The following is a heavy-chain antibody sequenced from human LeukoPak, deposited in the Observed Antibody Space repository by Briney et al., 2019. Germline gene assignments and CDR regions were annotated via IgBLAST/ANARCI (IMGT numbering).Heavy chain of an antibody. CDR2: ISSSSSTI. J-gene: IGHJ4*02. CDR3: ARGARGSGRPNSNAPLDY. CDR1: GFTFSSYS. Sequence: GGSLRLSCAASGFTFSSYSMNWVRQAPGKGLEWVSYISSSSSTIYYADSVKGRFTISRDNAKNSLYLQMNSLRAEDTAVYYCARGARGSGRPNSNAPLDYWGQGTLVTVSS. D-gene: IGHD3-10*01. V-gene: IGHV3-48*04.